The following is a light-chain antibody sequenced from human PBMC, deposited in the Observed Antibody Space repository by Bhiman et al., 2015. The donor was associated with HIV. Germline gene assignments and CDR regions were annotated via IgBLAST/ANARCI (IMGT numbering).Light chain of an antibody. J-gene: IGLJ2*01. Sequence: SYELTQPPSMSVSPGQTATITCSGDALPQQFSYWYQQKPGQAPVLVIDYDTDRPSGIPERFSGSNSGNTATLTINRVEAGDEADYYCQVWDSSSGYVVFGGGTKLTVL. CDR3: QVWDSSSGYVV. CDR2: YDT. V-gene: IGLV3-21*02. CDR1: ALPQQ.